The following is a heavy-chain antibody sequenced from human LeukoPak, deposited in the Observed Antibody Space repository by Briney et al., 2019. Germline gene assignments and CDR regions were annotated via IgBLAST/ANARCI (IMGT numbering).Heavy chain of an antibody. J-gene: IGHJ4*02. CDR2: IYYSGSS. D-gene: IGHD2-15*01. V-gene: IGHV4-59*01. CDR1: GGSISGYH. CDR3: ARDPGVVVAAKGDY. Sequence: SETLSLTCNVSGGSISGYHWSWIRQPPGKGLEWLGYIYYSGSSNYNPSLKSRVTMSADTSKNQFSLKLSSVTAADTAVYYCARDPGVVVAAKGDYWGQGTLVTVSS.